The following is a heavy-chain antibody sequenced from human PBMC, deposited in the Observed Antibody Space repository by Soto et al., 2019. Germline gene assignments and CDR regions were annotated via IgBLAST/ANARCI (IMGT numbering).Heavy chain of an antibody. J-gene: IGHJ4*02. CDR2: FRGSGGTI. D-gene: IGHD6-19*01. V-gene: IGHV3-48*02. CDR1: GFTLISYS. Sequence: EVQLVESGGGLVQPGGSLSLSCAAPGFTLISYSMPWVRKAPGKGLEWVSYFRGSGGTIYYADSVKGRFTISRDNAKNSLSVQMNSLRDEDTAVYFCARETGLRSSGWSYYFDFWGQGTLVTVSS. CDR3: ARETGLRSSGWSYYFDF.